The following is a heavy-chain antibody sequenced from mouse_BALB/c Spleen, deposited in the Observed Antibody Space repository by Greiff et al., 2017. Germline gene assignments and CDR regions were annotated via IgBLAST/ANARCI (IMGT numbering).Heavy chain of an antibody. CDR2: IYPGDGDT. D-gene: IGHD2-2*01. CDR1: GYTFTSYW. Sequence: VQLQQSGAELARPGASVKLSCKASGYTFTSYWMQWVKQRPGQGLEWIGAIYPGDGDTRYTQKFKGKATLTADKSSSTAYMQLSSLASEDSAVYYCARSGGLRRDYYAMDYWGQGTSVTVSS. J-gene: IGHJ4*01. V-gene: IGHV1-87*01. CDR3: ARSGGLRRDYYAMDY.